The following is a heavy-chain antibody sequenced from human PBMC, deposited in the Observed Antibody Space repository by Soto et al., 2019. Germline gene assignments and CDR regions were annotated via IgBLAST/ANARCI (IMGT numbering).Heavy chain of an antibody. CDR3: AGHPSNFWFDP. J-gene: IGHJ5*02. CDR1: GGSISSSSYF. CDR2: IYYSGST. D-gene: IGHD4-4*01. Sequence: SETLSLTCTVSGGSISSSSYFWGWIRQPPGKGLEWIGSIYYSGSTYYNPSLKSRVTVSVDTSKNQFSLKLSSVTAADTAVYYCAGHPSNFWFDPWGQGTLVTVSS. V-gene: IGHV4-39*01.